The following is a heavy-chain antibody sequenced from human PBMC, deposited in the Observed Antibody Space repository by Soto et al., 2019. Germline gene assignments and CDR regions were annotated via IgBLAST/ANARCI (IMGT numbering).Heavy chain of an antibody. D-gene: IGHD6-19*01. CDR2: IWHDGSSV. CDR3: ARDTRLAVADEGDFDS. J-gene: IGHJ4*02. V-gene: IGHV3-33*01. CDR1: PLTFSYDG. Sequence: QVQLVESGGGVVQPGRSLRISCVASPLTFSYDGMHWVRQAPGKGLEWVAVIWHDGSSVYYADSVKGRFTISRDNSKNTLYLQMNSLRDEDTAVYFCARDTRLAVADEGDFDSWGQGTLVTVSS.